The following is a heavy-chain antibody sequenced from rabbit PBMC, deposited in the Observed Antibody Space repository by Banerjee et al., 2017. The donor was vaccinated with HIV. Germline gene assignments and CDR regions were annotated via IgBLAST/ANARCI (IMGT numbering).Heavy chain of an antibody. CDR1: GFSFSNKYV. CDR3: ARESGSAGAGYAL. V-gene: IGHV1S40*01. D-gene: IGHD6-1*01. J-gene: IGHJ6*01. CDR2: INTISGDT. Sequence: QSLEESGGDLVKPEGSLTITCTASGFSFSNKYVMCWVRQAPGKGLEWIACINTISGDTVYATWAKGRFTISKTSSTTVTLQMTSLTDADTATYFCARESGSAGAGYALWGPGTLVTVS.